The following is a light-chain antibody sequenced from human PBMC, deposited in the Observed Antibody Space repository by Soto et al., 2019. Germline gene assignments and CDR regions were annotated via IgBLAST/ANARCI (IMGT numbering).Light chain of an antibody. CDR2: AAS. Sequence: DIQMTQSPLSLSASVGDRVTITCRSSQHIRKYLNWYQQKPGKVPPVVIYAASNLQGGVPSRFSGSGSGTEFTLTINSLQPDDFATYYCQQYDSYYTLGQGTKVDIK. CDR3: QQYDSYYT. V-gene: IGKV1-16*01. CDR1: QHIRKY. J-gene: IGKJ2*01.